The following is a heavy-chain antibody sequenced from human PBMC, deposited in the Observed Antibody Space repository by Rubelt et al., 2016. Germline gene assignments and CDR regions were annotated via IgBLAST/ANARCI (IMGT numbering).Heavy chain of an antibody. J-gene: IGHJ4*02. D-gene: IGHD2-2*01. CDR1: GFTFSSYS. Sequence: VQLVESGGGVVQPGGSLRLSCAASGFTFSSYSMNWVRQAPGKGLEWVSSISSSSSYIYYADSVKGRFTISRDNAKNSLYLQMNSLRAEDTAVYYCARGSPRWDVVVVPDVDYWGQGTLVTVSS. V-gene: IGHV3-21*01. CDR3: ARGSPRWDVVVVPDVDY. CDR2: ISSSSSYI.